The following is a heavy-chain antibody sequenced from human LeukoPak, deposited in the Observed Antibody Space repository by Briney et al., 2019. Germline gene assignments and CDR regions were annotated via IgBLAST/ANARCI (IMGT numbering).Heavy chain of an antibody. J-gene: IGHJ4*02. Sequence: ASVKVSCKASGGTFSSYAISWVRQAPGQGLEWMGWIIPILGSANYAQSFQGRVTMTADESTSTAYMELSSLRSEDTAVYYCARDSIKGAGEDYWGQGTLVTVSS. CDR1: GGTFSSYA. V-gene: IGHV1-69*11. CDR2: IIPILGSA. CDR3: ARDSIKGAGEDY. D-gene: IGHD7-27*01.